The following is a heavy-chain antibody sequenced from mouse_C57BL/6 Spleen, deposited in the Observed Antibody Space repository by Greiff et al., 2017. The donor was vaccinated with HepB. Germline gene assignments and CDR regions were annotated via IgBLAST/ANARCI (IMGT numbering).Heavy chain of an antibody. CDR1: GYTFTSYW. D-gene: IGHD2-3*01. CDR2: IHPNSGST. J-gene: IGHJ2*01. V-gene: IGHV1-64*01. Sequence: QVQLQQPGAELVKPGASVKLSCKASGYTFTSYWMHWVKQRPGQGLEWIGMIHPNSGSTNYNEKFKSKATLTVDKSSSTAYMQLSSLTSEDSAVYYCARVRFDGHYFDYWGQGTTLTVSS. CDR3: ARVRFDGHYFDY.